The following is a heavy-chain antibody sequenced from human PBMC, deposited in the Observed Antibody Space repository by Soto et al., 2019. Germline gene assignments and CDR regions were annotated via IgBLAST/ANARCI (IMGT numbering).Heavy chain of an antibody. CDR3: ARDLPYIVVVVAASPFDY. V-gene: IGHV1-18*01. J-gene: IGHJ4*02. CDR2: ISAYNGNT. D-gene: IGHD2-15*01. Sequence: ASVKVTCKAPGYTFTSYGTSWVRQAPGQGLEWMGWISAYNGNTNYAQKLQGRVTMTTDTSTSTAYMELRSLRSDDTAVYYCARDLPYIVVVVAASPFDYWGQGTQVTVSS. CDR1: GYTFTSYG.